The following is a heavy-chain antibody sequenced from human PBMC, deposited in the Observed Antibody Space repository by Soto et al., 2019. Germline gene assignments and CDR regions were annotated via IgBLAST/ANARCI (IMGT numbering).Heavy chain of an antibody. CDR1: GFTFRSYA. V-gene: IGHV3-23*01. D-gene: IGHD3-9*01. J-gene: IGHJ4*02. CDR3: AKVLNGPNFYDILTGYPIFDY. Sequence: GGSLRLSCASSGFTFRSYAMIWVRQAPGKGLEWVSAISGSGGNTYYADSVKGRFTISRDNSKNTLYLQMNSLRAEDTAVYYCAKVLNGPNFYDILTGYPIFDYWGQGTLVTVSS. CDR2: ISGSGGNT.